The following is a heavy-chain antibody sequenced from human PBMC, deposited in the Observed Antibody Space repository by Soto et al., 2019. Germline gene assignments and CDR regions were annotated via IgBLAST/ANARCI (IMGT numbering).Heavy chain of an antibody. CDR2: ISSSGSTI. CDR1: GFTFSDYY. Sequence: QVQLVESGGGLVKPGGSLRLSCAASGFTFSDYYMSWIRQAPGKGLEGASYISSSGSTIYYADSVKGRVTISRDNAQNSLYLQMNSMRVDDTAVYYWAARPRRDCYCSNAGCFQHWGQGTLVTVSS. D-gene: IGHD2-21*01. V-gene: IGHV3-11*01. CDR3: AARPRRDCYCSNAGCFQH. J-gene: IGHJ1*01.